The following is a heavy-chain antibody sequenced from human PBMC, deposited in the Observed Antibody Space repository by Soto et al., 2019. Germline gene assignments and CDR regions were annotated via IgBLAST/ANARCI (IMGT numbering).Heavy chain of an antibody. CDR3: AKDHPIVVVPAAPKNYYYYGKDV. J-gene: IGHJ6*02. CDR2: ISGSGGST. V-gene: IGHV3-23*01. Sequence: EVQLLESGGGLVQPGGSLGLSCAASEFTFSSYAMSWVRQAPGKGLEWVSAISGSGGSTYYADSVKGRFTISRDNSKNTLYLQMNSLRAEDTAVYYCAKDHPIVVVPAAPKNYYYYGKDVWGQGTTVTVSS. CDR1: EFTFSSYA. D-gene: IGHD2-2*01.